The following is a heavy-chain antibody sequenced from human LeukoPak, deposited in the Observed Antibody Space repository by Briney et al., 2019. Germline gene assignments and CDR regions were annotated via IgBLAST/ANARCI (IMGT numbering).Heavy chain of an antibody. D-gene: IGHD3-22*01. J-gene: IGHJ4*02. Sequence: SETLSLTCTVSGGSISSSSYYWSWIRQPPGKGLEWIGYIYYSGSTNYNPSLKSRVTISVDTSKNQFSLKLSSVTAADTAVYYCARAPNYYDGFDYWGQGTLVTVSS. CDR1: GGSISSSSYY. V-gene: IGHV4-61*01. CDR3: ARAPNYYDGFDY. CDR2: IYYSGST.